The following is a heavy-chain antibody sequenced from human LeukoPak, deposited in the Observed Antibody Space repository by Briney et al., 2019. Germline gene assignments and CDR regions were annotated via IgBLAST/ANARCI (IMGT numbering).Heavy chain of an antibody. V-gene: IGHV3-7*01. CDR3: ARERFYSGDY. Sequence: PGGSLRLSCAASGFTFSDYYMSWVRQAPGKGLEWVAYIKQNRSEKYYVDSVKGRFTISRDNAKNSLYLQRNSLRAEDTAVYYCARERFYSGDYWGQGTLVTVSS. CDR1: GFTFSDYY. D-gene: IGHD2-15*01. J-gene: IGHJ4*02. CDR2: IKQNRSEK.